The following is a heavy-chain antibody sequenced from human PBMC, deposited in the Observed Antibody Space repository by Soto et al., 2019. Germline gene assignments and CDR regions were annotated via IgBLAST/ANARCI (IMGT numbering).Heavy chain of an antibody. V-gene: IGHV3-23*01. CDR2: IGGTGGDT. J-gene: IGHJ5*01. Sequence: DVQLLESGGGLVQPGGSLRLSCAASGFNFSNYAMTWVRQAPGKGLESVSAIGGTGGDTYYSNSVKGRFTISRDNSKNTLYLQMNSLSADYTAVYYCAKEAVAYNGEWDWFDSWGQGTLVTVSS. CDR1: GFNFSNYA. D-gene: IGHD6-19*01. CDR3: AKEAVAYNGEWDWFDS.